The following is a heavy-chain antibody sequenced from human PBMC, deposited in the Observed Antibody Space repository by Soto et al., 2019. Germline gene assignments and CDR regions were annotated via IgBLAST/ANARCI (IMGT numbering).Heavy chain of an antibody. D-gene: IGHD1-20*01. CDR3: AKDHGGTPYNWNDFYYYYGMDV. J-gene: IGHJ6*02. Sequence: PGGSLRLSCAASGFTFSSYAMSWVRQAPGKGLEWVSAISGSGGSTYYADSVKGRFTISRDNSKNTLYLQMNSLRAEDTAVYYCAKDHGGTPYNWNDFYYYYGMDVWGQGTTVTVSS. CDR1: GFTFSSYA. V-gene: IGHV3-23*01. CDR2: ISGSGGST.